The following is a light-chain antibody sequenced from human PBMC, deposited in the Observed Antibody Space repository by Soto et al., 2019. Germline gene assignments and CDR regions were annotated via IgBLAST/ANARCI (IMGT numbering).Light chain of an antibody. CDR3: QQYGSSPKT. CDR2: GAS. J-gene: IGKJ1*01. Sequence: EIVLTQSPGTLSLSPGARATLSCRASQSVSSSYFAWYQKKTGQAPRLLIYGASSRATGIPDRFSGSGSGTDFTLTISRLEPEDFAVYYCQQYGSSPKTFGQGTKVDIK. CDR1: QSVSSSY. V-gene: IGKV3-20*01.